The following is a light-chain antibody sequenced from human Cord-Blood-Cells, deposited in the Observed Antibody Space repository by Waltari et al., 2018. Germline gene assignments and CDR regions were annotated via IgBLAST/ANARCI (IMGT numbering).Light chain of an antibody. Sequence: QSALTQPASVSGSPGQSITISCTGTSSDVGGYNYVSLYQQHPGKAPKLMIYDVRKRPSGVSNRFSGSKSGNTASLTISGLQAEDEADYYCSSYTSSSTWVFGGGTKLTVL. J-gene: IGLJ3*02. CDR1: SSDVGGYNY. V-gene: IGLV2-14*01. CDR2: DVR. CDR3: SSYTSSSTWV.